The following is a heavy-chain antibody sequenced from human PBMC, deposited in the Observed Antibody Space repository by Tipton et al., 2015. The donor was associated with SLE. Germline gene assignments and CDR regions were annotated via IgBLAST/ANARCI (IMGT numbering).Heavy chain of an antibody. D-gene: IGHD3-3*01. CDR3: AKAPITIFGVVIMAWYFDL. CDR1: GGSISSGGYY. CDR2: IYYSGST. J-gene: IGHJ2*01. V-gene: IGHV4-31*03. Sequence: TLSLTCTVSGGSISSGGYYWSWIRQHPGKGLEWIGYIYYSGSTYYNPSLKSRVTISVDTSKNQFSLKLSSVTAADTAVYYCAKAPITIFGVVIMAWYFDLWGRGTLVTVSS.